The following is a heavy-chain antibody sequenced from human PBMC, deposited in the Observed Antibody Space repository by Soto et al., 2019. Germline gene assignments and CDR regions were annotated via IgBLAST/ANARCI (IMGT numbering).Heavy chain of an antibody. CDR2: IYYSGST. Sequence: SETLSLTCTVSGGSISSGGYYWSWIRQHPGKGLEWIGYIYYSGSTYYNPSLKSRVTISVDTSKNQFSLKLSSVTAADTAVYYCARVGGTVVTPTFFDYWGQGTLVTVYS. CDR3: ARVGGTVVTPTFFDY. D-gene: IGHD2-21*02. V-gene: IGHV4-31*03. J-gene: IGHJ4*02. CDR1: GGSISSGGYY.